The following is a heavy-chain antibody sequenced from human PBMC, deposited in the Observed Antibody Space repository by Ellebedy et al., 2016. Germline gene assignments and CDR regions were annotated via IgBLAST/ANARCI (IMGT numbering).Heavy chain of an antibody. Sequence: GGSLRLSCVTSGFTFNTNSMDWVRQAPGKGLEWVSYTSGSTSATAYADSVKGRFTISRDNSKNTLYLQMNSLRAEDTAVYYCARSTDGISLDYWGQGTLVTVSS. CDR1: GFTFNTNS. CDR2: TSGSTSAT. CDR3: ARSTDGISLDY. D-gene: IGHD3-9*01. V-gene: IGHV3-48*01. J-gene: IGHJ4*02.